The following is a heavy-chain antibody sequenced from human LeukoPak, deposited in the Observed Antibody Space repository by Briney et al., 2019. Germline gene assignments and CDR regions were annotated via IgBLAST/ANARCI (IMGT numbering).Heavy chain of an antibody. D-gene: IGHD7-27*01. V-gene: IGHV3-21*05. J-gene: IGHJ4*02. CDR1: GFTFSSYS. CDR3: ARDDNWGFDY. CDR2: TRGSGSGMGSGN. Sequence: GGSLRLSCAASGFTFSSYSMNWVRQAPGKGLEWVANTRGSGSGMGSGNYYAVSVKGRFTISRDDAKNSPYLQMNSLRAEDTAFYYCARDDNWGFDYWGQGALVTVSS.